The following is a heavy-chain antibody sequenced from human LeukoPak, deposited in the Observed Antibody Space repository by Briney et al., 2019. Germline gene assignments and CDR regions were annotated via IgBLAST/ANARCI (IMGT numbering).Heavy chain of an antibody. V-gene: IGHV1-2*02. J-gene: IGHJ4*02. D-gene: IGHD3-10*01. CDR2: INPNSGGT. CDR1: GYTFTGYY. CDR3: ARDLNYYGSGSYYYDY. Sequence: ASVKVSCKASGYTFTGYYMHWVRQAPGQGLGWMGWINPNSGGTNCAQKFQGRVTMTRDTSISTAYMELSRLRSDDTAVYYCARDLNYYGSGSYYYDYWGQGTLVTVSS.